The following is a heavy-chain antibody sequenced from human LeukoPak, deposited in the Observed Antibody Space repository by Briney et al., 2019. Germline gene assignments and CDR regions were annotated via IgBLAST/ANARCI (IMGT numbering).Heavy chain of an antibody. J-gene: IGHJ4*02. CDR3: ARKKYSSSFYFDY. V-gene: IGHV3-53*01. Sequence: GGSLRLSCAASGLTVSSNYMSWVRQAPGKGLEWVSVIYSGGSTYYADSVKGRFTISRDNSKNTLYLQMNSLRAEDTAVYYCARKKYSSSFYFDYWGQGTLVTVSS. D-gene: IGHD6-6*01. CDR1: GLTVSSNY. CDR2: IYSGGST.